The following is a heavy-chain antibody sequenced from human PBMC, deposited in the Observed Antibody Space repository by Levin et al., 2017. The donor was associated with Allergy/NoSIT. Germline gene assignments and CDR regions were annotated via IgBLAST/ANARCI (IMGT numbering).Heavy chain of an antibody. V-gene: IGHV4-59*01. Sequence: SETLSLTCTVSGGSISSYYWSWIRQPPGKGLEWIGYIYYSGSTNYNPSLKSRVTISVDTSKNQFSLKLSSVTAADTAVYYCATSTGTITLDAFDIWGQGTMVTVSS. CDR3: ATSTGTITLDAFDI. CDR2: IYYSGST. D-gene: IGHD1-1*01. CDR1: GGSISSYY. J-gene: IGHJ3*02.